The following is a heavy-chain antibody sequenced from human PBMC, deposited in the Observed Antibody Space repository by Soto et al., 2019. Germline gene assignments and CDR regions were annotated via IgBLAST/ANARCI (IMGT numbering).Heavy chain of an antibody. D-gene: IGHD2-15*01. J-gene: IGHJ6*02. Sequence: QVQLVESGGGVVQPGRSLRLSCAASGFTFSSYGMHWVRQAPGKGLEWVAVIWYDGSNKYYADSVKGRFTISRDNSKNTLYLRMNSLGAEDTAVYYCARGGLVVVAALYGMDVWGQGTTVTVSS. CDR1: GFTFSSYG. V-gene: IGHV3-33*01. CDR3: ARGGLVVVAALYGMDV. CDR2: IWYDGSNK.